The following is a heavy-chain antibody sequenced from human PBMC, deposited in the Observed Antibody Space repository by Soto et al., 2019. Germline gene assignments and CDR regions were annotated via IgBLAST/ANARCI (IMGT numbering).Heavy chain of an antibody. CDR1: GGSISSYY. CDR2: IYYSGST. J-gene: IGHJ3*02. CDR3: ARRYGLSAFDI. V-gene: IGHV4-59*08. Sequence: PSETLSLTCTVSGGSISSYYWSWIRQPPGKGLEWIGDIYYSGSTNYNPSLKSRVTISVDTSKNQFSLKLSSVTAADTAVYFCARRYGLSAFDIWGQG. D-gene: IGHD3-10*01.